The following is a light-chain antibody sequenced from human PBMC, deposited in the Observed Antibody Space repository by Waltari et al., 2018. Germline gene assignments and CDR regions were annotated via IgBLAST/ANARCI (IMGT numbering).Light chain of an antibody. V-gene: IGLV2-14*03. CDR3: SSYTSSSKRV. Sequence: QSALTQPASVSGSPGQSITISCTGPSSDVGGYNYVSWYQQHPGKAPKLMIYDVSNRPSGVSNRFSGSKSGNTASLTISGLQAEDEADYYCSSYTSSSKRVFGGGTKLTVL. CDR1: SSDVGGYNY. J-gene: IGLJ3*02. CDR2: DVS.